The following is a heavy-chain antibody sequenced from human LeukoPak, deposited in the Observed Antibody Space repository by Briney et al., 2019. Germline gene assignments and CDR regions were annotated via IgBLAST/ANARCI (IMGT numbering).Heavy chain of an antibody. Sequence: PGGSLRLSCVASGFTFSNYWMHWVRQAPGKGLVWVSRSNEDGSTTNYADSVKGRFTISRDNAKNTLYLQMNSLTAEDTAVYYCVRDLGGRSGHWGQGTLVTVSS. CDR1: GFTFSNYW. CDR2: SNEDGSTT. D-gene: IGHD1-26*01. CDR3: VRDLGGRSGH. J-gene: IGHJ4*02. V-gene: IGHV3-74*01.